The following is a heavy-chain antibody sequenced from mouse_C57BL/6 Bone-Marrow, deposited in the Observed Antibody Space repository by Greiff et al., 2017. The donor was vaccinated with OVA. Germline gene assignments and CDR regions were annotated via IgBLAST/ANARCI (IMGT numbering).Heavy chain of an antibody. CDR1: GFTFSSYG. J-gene: IGHJ4*01. CDR3: ARRGNYYSNYDYAMDY. V-gene: IGHV5-6*01. D-gene: IGHD2-5*01. CDR2: ISSGGSYT. Sequence: EVQLVESGGDLVKPGGSLKLSCAASGFTFSSYGMSWVRQTPDKRLEWVATISSGGSYTYYPASVKGRFTISRDNAKNTLYLQMSSLKSEDTAMYYCARRGNYYSNYDYAMDYWGQGTSVTVSS.